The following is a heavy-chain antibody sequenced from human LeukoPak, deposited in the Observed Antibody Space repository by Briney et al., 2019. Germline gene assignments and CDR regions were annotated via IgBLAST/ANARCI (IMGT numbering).Heavy chain of an antibody. CDR3: AREENGSGSYYNLHAFDI. CDR2: IYYSGST. Sequence: SETLSLTCTVSGGSISRYYWSWIRQPPGKGLEWIGYIYYSGSTNYNPSLKSRVTISVDTSKNQFSLKLSSVTAADTAVYYCAREENGSGSYYNLHAFDIWGQGTMVTVSS. J-gene: IGHJ3*02. D-gene: IGHD3-10*01. CDR1: GGSISRYY. V-gene: IGHV4-59*01.